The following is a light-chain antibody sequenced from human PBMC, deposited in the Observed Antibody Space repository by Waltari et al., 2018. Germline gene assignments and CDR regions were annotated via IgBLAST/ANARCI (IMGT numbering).Light chain of an antibody. V-gene: IGKV3-15*01. CDR2: GAS. Sequence: EVVMTQSPATLSVSPGERVTLSCRAIQSVSRFVAWYQQKPGQAPRLLISGASTRATGIPARFSGSGSGTEFTLTISSRQSEDFAIYYCQQYNDWPPLTFGGGTKLEIK. CDR1: QSVSRF. J-gene: IGKJ4*01. CDR3: QQYNDWPPLT.